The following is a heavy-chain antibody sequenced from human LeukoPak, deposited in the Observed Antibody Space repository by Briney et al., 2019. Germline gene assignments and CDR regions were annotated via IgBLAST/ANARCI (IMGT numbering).Heavy chain of an antibody. V-gene: IGHV1-2*02. J-gene: IGHJ4*02. CDR2: INPNSGDT. Sequence: VASVKVSCKTSAYNFTAYYMHWVRQAPGQGLEWMGWINPNSGDTKYAQKFQDRVTMTRVTSLSTAYMEMRGLRSDDTAVYYCANSFDNWGQGTLVTVSS. CDR3: ANSFDN. CDR1: AYNFTAYY.